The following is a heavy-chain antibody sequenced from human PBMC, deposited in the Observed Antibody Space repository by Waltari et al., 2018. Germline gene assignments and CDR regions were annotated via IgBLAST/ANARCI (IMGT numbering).Heavy chain of an antibody. CDR2: IYHSGRP. V-gene: IGHV4-38-2*01. CDR3: ARRRGWDCSSTSCYAVEGCRCWFDP. CDR1: GYSISRGYY. Sequence: QVQRQESGPGLVKPSETLSLTCAGSGYSISRGYYWGWIRQPPGKGLEGIGSIYHSGRPYYPPSLKSRVTLPVDPSKNQFSLKLSSVTAADTAVYYCARRRGWDCSSTSCYAVEGCRCWFDPWGQGTLVTVSS. D-gene: IGHD2-2*01. J-gene: IGHJ5*02.